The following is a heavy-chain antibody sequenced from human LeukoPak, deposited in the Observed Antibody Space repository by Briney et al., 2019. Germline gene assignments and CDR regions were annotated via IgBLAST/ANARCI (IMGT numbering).Heavy chain of an antibody. J-gene: IGHJ4*02. CDR1: GGSISSYY. CDR3: ARHGYSFRYFDY. V-gene: IGHV4-4*07. Sequence: SETLSLTCTVSGGSISSYYWSWIRQPAGKGLEWIGRIYTSGSTNCNPSLKSRVTMSVDTSKNQFSLKLSSATAADTAVYYCARHGYSFRYFDYWGQGTLVTVSS. CDR2: IYTSGST. D-gene: IGHD5-18*01.